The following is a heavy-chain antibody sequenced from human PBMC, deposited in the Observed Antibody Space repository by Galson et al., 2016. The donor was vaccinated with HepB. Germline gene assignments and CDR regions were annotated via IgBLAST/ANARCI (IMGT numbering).Heavy chain of an antibody. V-gene: IGHV3-48*02. CDR2: IGGFSSPV. CDR1: GFTFTSYS. CDR3: ARGYYDNSFDY. D-gene: IGHD3-9*01. Sequence: SLRLSCAASGFTFTSYSMSWVRQAPGKGLEWVSFIGGFSSPVYYADSVKGRFTIPRDNDRTSLYLQMSSLRDEDTAVYYCARGYYDNSFDYLGQGALVTVSS. J-gene: IGHJ4*02.